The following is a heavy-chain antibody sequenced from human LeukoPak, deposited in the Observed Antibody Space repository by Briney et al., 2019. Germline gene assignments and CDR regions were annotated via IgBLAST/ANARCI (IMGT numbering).Heavy chain of an antibody. CDR1: GGSISSGGYY. CDR2: IYHSGST. V-gene: IGHV4-30-2*01. J-gene: IGHJ5*02. CDR3: AREVIEYDFWSVGWFDP. Sequence: SETLSLTCTVSGGSISSGGYYWSWIRQPPGKGLEWIGYIYHSGSTYYNPSLKSRVTISVDRSKNQFSLKLSSVTAADTAVYYCAREVIEYDFWSVGWFDPWGQGTLVTVSS. D-gene: IGHD3-3*01.